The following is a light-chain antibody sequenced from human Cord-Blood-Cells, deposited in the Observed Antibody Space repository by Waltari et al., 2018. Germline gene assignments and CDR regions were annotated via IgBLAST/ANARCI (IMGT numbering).Light chain of an antibody. J-gene: IGLJ2*01. V-gene: IGLV2-11*01. CDR3: CSYAGSYTYVV. CDR1: SSDVGGYNY. Sequence: QSALTQPRSVSGSPGQSVTISCTGTSSDVGGYNYVSWYQQHPGKAPELMIYDVSTRPSGVPYLFSGSKSGNTASLTISGLQAEDEADYYCCSYAGSYTYVVFGGGTKLTVL. CDR2: DVS.